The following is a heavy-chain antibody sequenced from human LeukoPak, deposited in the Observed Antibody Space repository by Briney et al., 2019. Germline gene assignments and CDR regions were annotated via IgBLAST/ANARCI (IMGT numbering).Heavy chain of an antibody. J-gene: IGHJ3*02. Sequence: PSETLSLTCAVSGASLTTCYWSWVRQSAGKGLEWIGRLYTTGTTNYNPSLKRRVTISGDSSKNQLSLTLTSVTAADTAVYYCVRDGANWEEPNDAFDTWGQGTLVTVSS. D-gene: IGHD1-26*01. CDR2: LYTTGTT. CDR3: VRDGANWEEPNDAFDT. CDR1: GASLTTCY. V-gene: IGHV4-4*07.